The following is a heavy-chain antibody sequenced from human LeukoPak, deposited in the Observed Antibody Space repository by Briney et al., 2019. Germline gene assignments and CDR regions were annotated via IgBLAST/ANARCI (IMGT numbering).Heavy chain of an antibody. V-gene: IGHV3-48*01. CDR3: ARRVIVVGLDY. J-gene: IGHJ4*02. Sequence: GESLRLSCGASGFTFSSFSMNWVRQAPGKGLEWVSYISSTSRITYYTDPVKGRFTISRDNAKNSLYLQMNSLRAEDTAVYYCARRVIVVGLDYWGQGTLVTVSS. CDR2: ISSTSRIT. D-gene: IGHD3-22*01. CDR1: GFTFSSFS.